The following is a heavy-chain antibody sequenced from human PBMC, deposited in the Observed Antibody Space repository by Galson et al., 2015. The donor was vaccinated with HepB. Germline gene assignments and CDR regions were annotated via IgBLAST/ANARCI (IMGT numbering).Heavy chain of an antibody. CDR3: AKDLGARDYMDV. CDR1: GFTFSSYG. D-gene: IGHD6-6*01. J-gene: IGHJ6*03. CDR2: ISYDGSNK. Sequence: SLRLSCAASGFTFSSYGMHWVRQAPGKGLEWVAVISYDGSNKYYADSMKGRFTISRDKSKNTLYLQMNSLRAEDTALYYCAKDLGARDYMDVWGKGTTVTVSS. V-gene: IGHV3-30*18.